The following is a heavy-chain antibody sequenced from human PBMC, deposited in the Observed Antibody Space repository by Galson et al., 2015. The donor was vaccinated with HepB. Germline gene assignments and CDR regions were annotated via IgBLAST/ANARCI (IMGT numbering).Heavy chain of an antibody. Sequence: SLRLSCAASGFTFSNYGMHWVRQAPGKGLEWVAVISYDGSNKYYADSVKGRFTISRDNSKNTLYLQMNSLRAEDTALYYCAKGPYLNSALAGTMAGFEYWGQGTVVTVAS. D-gene: IGHD6-19*01. V-gene: IGHV3-30*18. CDR3: AKGPYLNSALAGTMAGFEY. CDR1: GFTFSNYG. J-gene: IGHJ4*02. CDR2: ISYDGSNK.